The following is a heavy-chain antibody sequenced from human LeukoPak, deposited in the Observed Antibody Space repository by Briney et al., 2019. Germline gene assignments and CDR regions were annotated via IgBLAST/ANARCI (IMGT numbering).Heavy chain of an antibody. CDR2: FDPAYGEK. Sequence: GASVKVSCKVSGYTLMELYMHWVRQAPGKGLEWMGGFDPAYGEKMYAQKFQGRVTMTEDFSTDTAYMELSSLRYEDTAVYYCARDGQPITGMGYFDYWGQGTLVTVSS. V-gene: IGHV1-24*01. CDR3: ARDGQPITGMGYFDY. CDR1: GYTLMELY. D-gene: IGHD1-20*01. J-gene: IGHJ4*02.